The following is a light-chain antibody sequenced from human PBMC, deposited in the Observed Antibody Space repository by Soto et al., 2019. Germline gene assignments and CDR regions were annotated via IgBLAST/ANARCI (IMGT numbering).Light chain of an antibody. CDR2: DTS. J-gene: IGKJ1*01. CDR3: QQYGASPCT. Sequence: EVELTQSPGTLSLSPGERATLSCRASQSVSSSHLAWYQQKRGQAPRLLIYDTSTRATGIPDRFSGSGSGTDSTLTISRLEPEDFAVYHCQQYGASPCTFGQGTKVDIK. CDR1: QSVSSSH. V-gene: IGKV3-20*01.